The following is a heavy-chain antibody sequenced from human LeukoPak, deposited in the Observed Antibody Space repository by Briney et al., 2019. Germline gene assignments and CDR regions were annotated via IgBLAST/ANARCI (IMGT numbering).Heavy chain of an antibody. CDR1: GFTFDDYG. J-gene: IGHJ6*03. D-gene: IGHD5-18*01. Sequence: PGGSLRLSCAASGFTFDDYGMSWVRQAPGKGLEWVSGINWNVGSTGYADSVKGRFTISRDNAKNSLYLQMNSLRAEDTALYYCARDRGYTYGSGLHYYYYMDVWGKGTTVTVSS. V-gene: IGHV3-20*04. CDR2: INWNVGST. CDR3: ARDRGYTYGSGLHYYYYMDV.